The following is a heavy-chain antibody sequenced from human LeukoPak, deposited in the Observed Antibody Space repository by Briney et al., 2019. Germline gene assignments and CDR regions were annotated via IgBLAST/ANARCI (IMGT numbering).Heavy chain of an antibody. V-gene: IGHV4-30-4*08. Sequence: SETLSLTCTVSGVSISSGDYYWSWIRQPPGKGLEWIGYIYYSGSTYYNPSLKSRVTISVDTSKNQFSLKLSSVTAADTAVYYCARYGWYCSGGSCYFDIWGQGTMVTVSS. CDR3: ARYGWYCSGGSCYFDI. CDR1: GVSISSGDYY. J-gene: IGHJ3*02. CDR2: IYYSGST. D-gene: IGHD2-15*01.